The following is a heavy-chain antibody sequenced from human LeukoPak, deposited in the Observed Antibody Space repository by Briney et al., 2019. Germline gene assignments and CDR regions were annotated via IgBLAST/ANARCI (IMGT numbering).Heavy chain of an antibody. Sequence: PSQTLSLTCTVSGGSISSGDYYWSWIRQPPGKGLEWIGYIYYSGSTYYNPSLKSRVTISVDTSKNQFSLKLSSVTAADTAVYYCAREALVVVIAEGGRFDPWGQGTLVTVSS. CDR3: AREALVVVIAEGGRFDP. D-gene: IGHD2-21*01. V-gene: IGHV4-30-4*08. J-gene: IGHJ5*02. CDR1: GGSISSGDYY. CDR2: IYYSGST.